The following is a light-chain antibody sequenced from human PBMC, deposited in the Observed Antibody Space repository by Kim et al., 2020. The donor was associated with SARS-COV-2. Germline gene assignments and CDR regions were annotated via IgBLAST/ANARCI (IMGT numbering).Light chain of an antibody. CDR2: GVT. CDR1: SGVSGGYDF. Sequence: QSNTISGTGSSGVSGGYDFVSWYQQFQGKAPKLMIDGVTNRPSGVSSRFSGSKSGNTASLIISGLQAEDEADYYCSSYTSSTTLVFGGGTQLTVL. V-gene: IGLV2-14*03. J-gene: IGLJ2*01. CDR3: SSYTSSTTLV.